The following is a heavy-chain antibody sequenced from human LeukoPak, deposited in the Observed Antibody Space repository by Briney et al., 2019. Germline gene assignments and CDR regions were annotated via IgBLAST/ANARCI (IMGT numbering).Heavy chain of an antibody. CDR3: ASDIVKPYSSSSGWFDP. J-gene: IGHJ5*02. Sequence: SETLSLTCSVSGDSIDSYYWSWIRQPPGKGLEWIGEINHSGSTNYNPSLKSRVSISVDTSKNQFSLKLSSVTAADTAVYYCASDIVKPYSSSSGWFDPWGQGTLVTVSS. D-gene: IGHD6-13*01. V-gene: IGHV4-34*01. CDR1: GDSIDSYY. CDR2: INHSGST.